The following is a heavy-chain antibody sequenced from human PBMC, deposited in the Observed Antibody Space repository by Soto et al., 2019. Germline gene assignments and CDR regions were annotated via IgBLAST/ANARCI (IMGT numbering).Heavy chain of an antibody. V-gene: IGHV4-30-4*02. J-gene: IGHJ5*02. CDR1: GDTVNNGDYF. D-gene: IGHD2-15*01. CDR3: ARGAVVDVVPAFKRELHP. CDR2: IYFTWST. Sequence: SDTLSRTCSVSGDTVNNGDYFCSWMRQSPGKGLEWLGYIYFTWSTYYSPSLKSRLHISMDKSKNHFSLEMTSVTVADTAGYLCARGAVVDVVPAFKRELHPWGAALLVTVSS.